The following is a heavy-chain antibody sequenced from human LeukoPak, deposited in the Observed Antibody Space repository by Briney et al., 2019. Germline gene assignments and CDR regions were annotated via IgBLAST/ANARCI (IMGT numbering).Heavy chain of an antibody. V-gene: IGHV4-61*01. D-gene: IGHD1-26*01. CDR1: GGSISSGSYY. CDR3: ARVSSRIVGAPRGWFDP. J-gene: IGHJ5*02. CDR2: IYYSGST. Sequence: PSETLSLTCTVSGGSISSGSYYWSWIRQPPGKGLEWIGYIYYSGSTNYNPSLKSRVTISVDTSKNQFSLKLSSVTAADTAVYYCARVSSRIVGAPRGWFDPWGQGTLVTVSS.